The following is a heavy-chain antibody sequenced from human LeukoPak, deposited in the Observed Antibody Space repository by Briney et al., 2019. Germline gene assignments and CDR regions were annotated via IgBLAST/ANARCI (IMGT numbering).Heavy chain of an antibody. Sequence: SETLSLTCTVSGGSISSYHWSWILQPPGKGRQWIGHIYYTGSPNYNPSLKSRLTISLDTSKNQFSLKLSSVTAADTAVYYCTRSLGVVIHGGMDVWGQGTTVTVSS. J-gene: IGHJ6*02. CDR3: TRSLGVVIHGGMDV. CDR1: GGSISSYH. D-gene: IGHD3-3*01. V-gene: IGHV4-59*01. CDR2: IYYTGSP.